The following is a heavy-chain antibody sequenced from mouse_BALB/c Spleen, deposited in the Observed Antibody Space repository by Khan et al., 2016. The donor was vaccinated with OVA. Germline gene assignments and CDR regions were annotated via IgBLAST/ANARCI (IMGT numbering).Heavy chain of an antibody. Sequence: EVELVESGGGLVQPGGSLRLSCATSGFTFTDYYMSWVRQPPGKALEWLGFIGNKANGYTTEYSASVKGRFTISRDNSQSIVYLQMNTLRAEDSATYYCARETVVDIYWYFDVWGAGTTVTVSS. CDR3: ARETVVDIYWYFDV. D-gene: IGHD1-1*01. V-gene: IGHV7-3*02. CDR2: IGNKANGYTT. J-gene: IGHJ1*01. CDR1: GFTFTDYY.